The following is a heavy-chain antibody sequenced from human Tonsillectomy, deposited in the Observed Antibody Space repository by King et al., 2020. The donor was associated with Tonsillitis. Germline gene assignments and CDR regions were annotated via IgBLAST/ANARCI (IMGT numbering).Heavy chain of an antibody. V-gene: IGHV1-69*01. J-gene: IGHJ6*03. Sequence: QLVQSGAEVKKPGSSVKVSCKASGGTFSSYAISWVRQAPGQGLEWMGGIIPIFGTANYAQKFQGRVTITADESTSTAYMELSSLRSEDTAVYYCATRSPDIVVVPAAIPYYYYYYMDVWGKGTTVTVSS. CDR2: IIPIFGTA. CDR1: GGTFSSYA. D-gene: IGHD2-2*02. CDR3: ATRSPDIVVVPAAIPYYYYYYMDV.